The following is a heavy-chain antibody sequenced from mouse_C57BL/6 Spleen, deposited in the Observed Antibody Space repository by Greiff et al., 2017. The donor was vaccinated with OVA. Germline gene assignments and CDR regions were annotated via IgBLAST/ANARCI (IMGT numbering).Heavy chain of an antibody. CDR2: INPNNGGT. J-gene: IGHJ3*01. D-gene: IGHD3-3*01. CDR1: GYTFTDYN. CDR3: ARRGTASRWFAY. V-gene: IGHV1-18*01. Sequence: EVQLQQSGPELVKPGASVKIPCKASGYTFTDYNMDWVKQSHGKSLEWIGDINPNNGGTIYNQKFKGKATLTVDKSSSTAYMELRSLTSEDTAVYYCARRGTASRWFAYWGQGTLVTVSA.